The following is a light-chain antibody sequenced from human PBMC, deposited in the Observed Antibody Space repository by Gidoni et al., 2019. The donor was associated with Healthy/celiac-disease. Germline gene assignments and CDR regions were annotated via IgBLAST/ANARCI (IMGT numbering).Light chain of an antibody. CDR3: MQALQTPT. J-gene: IGKJ4*01. Sequence: DVVMTQSPLSLPVTPGEPASTSCRSSQSLLHSNGYHHLDWYLQKPGQSPQLLIYLGSNRASGVPDRFSGSGSGTDFTLKISRVAAEDVGVYYCMQALQTPTFXGXTKVEIK. CDR2: LGS. V-gene: IGKV2-28*01. CDR1: QSLLHSNGYHH.